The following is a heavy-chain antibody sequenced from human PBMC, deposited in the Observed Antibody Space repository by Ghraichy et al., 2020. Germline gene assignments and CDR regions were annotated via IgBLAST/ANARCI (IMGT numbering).Heavy chain of an antibody. CDR3: ARGVYGGATDY. CDR2: ISYNGNQK. D-gene: IGHD4/OR15-4a*01. Sequence: GGSLRLSCAASGFMFDSFTMDWVRQAPGKGLEWVALISYNGNQKNYAESVKGRFTIYRDNSQNTVYLQINSLRAEDTALYYCARGVYGGATDYWCQGTLVTVSS. CDR1: GFMFDSFT. J-gene: IGHJ4*02. V-gene: IGHV3-30*04.